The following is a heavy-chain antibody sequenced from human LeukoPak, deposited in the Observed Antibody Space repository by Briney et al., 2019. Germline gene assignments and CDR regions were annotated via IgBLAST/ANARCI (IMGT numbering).Heavy chain of an antibody. V-gene: IGHV7-4-1*02. J-gene: IGHJ6*03. CDR3: ARGFHGDYAGAKDYYYYYMDV. Sequence: ASVKVSCKASGYTFTSYAMNWVRQAPGQGLEWMGWINTNTGNPTYAQGFTGRFVFSLDTSVSTAYLQISSLKAEDTAVYYCARGFHGDYAGAKDYYYYYMDVWGKGTTVTVSS. D-gene: IGHD4-17*01. CDR2: INTNTGNP. CDR1: GYTFTSYA.